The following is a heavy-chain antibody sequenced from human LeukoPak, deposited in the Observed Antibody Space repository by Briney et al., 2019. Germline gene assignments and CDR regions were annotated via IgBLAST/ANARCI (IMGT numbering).Heavy chain of an antibody. D-gene: IGHD5-18*01. CDR2: IKQDGSEQ. CDR3: ARKAYTYGGFDY. J-gene: IGHJ4*02. CDR1: GFTFSNYW. Sequence: PGGSLRLSCAASGFTFSNYWMSWVRQAPGKGLEWVANIKQDGSEQYYVNSVKGRFTISRDNAKTSLYLQMNSLRADDTAVYYCARKAYTYGGFDYWGQGTLVTVSS. V-gene: IGHV3-7*01.